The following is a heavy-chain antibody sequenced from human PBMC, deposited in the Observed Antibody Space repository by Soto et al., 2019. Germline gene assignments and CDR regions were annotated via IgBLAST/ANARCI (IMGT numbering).Heavy chain of an antibody. J-gene: IGHJ5*02. V-gene: IGHV3-23*01. CDR2: IADSVAST. Sequence: GGSLRLSCEASGFTFINYAMSWVRQAPGKGLERVSGIADSVASTYYADSMKGRFSISRDNSKNTLYLQMHGLRVEDTAVYYCAKDVYRSDTMPCLDTWGQGTLAPVSS. D-gene: IGHD2-2*01. CDR1: GFTFINYA. CDR3: AKDVYRSDTMPCLDT.